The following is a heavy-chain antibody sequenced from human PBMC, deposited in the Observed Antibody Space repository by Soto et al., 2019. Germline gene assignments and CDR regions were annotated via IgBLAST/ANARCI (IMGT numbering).Heavy chain of an antibody. CDR1: GFTFSIYS. D-gene: IGHD1-1*01. J-gene: IGHJ4*02. Sequence: GGSLRLSCTASGFTFSIYSMNWVRQAPGKGLEWVSSISSSSSYIYYADSVKGRFTISRDNAKNSLYLQMNTLRAEDTAVYYCARSPGRDGYNNFDYWGQGTLVTVSS. V-gene: IGHV3-21*01. CDR3: ARSPGRDGYNNFDY. CDR2: ISSSSSYI.